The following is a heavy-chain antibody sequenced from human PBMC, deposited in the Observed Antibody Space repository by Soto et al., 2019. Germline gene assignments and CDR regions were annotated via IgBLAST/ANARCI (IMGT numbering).Heavy chain of an antibody. D-gene: IGHD6-13*01. CDR2: ISGNGIAT. CDR3: ARGEDSSSWYYDYYYGMDV. V-gene: IGHV3-23*01. Sequence: GGSLRLSCEASGFIFSDHAMSWVRQAPGKGLEWVSAISGNGIATYYADSVKGRFTISRDNAKNSLYLQMNSLRDEDTAVYYCARGEDSSSWYYDYYYGMDVWGQGTTVTVSS. J-gene: IGHJ6*02. CDR1: GFIFSDHA.